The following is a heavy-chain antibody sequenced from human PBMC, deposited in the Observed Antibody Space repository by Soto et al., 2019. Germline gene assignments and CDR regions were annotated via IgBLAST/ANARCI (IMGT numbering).Heavy chain of an antibody. V-gene: IGHV1-2*02. CDR2: NNPNSGGT. D-gene: IGHD5-12*01. CDR3: ARPLSSGYDPRLTSYYYYYGLDV. CDR1: GYTFIDYY. Sequence: GASVKVSCKASGYTFIDYYMHWVRQAPGRGLEWMGWNNPNSGGTNYAQNFQGRVTMTRDTSISTAYMELSRLRSDDTAVYYCARPLSSGYDPRLTSYYYYYGLDVWGQGTTVTVSS. J-gene: IGHJ6*02.